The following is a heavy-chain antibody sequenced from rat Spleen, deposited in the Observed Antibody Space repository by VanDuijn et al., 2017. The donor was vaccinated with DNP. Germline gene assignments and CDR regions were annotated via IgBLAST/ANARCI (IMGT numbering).Heavy chain of an antibody. CDR3: ASWAPIAPLSTSNY. D-gene: IGHD1-2*01. CDR2: INTDGGST. Sequence: EVQLVETGGGLVQPGRSLKLSCVASGFTFSSYWMFWIRQAPGKGLEWVASINTDGGSTYYPDSVKGRFTISRDNAENTVYLQMSSLSSEDTATYYCASWAPIAPLSTSNYWGQGVMVTVSS. CDR1: GFTFSSYW. J-gene: IGHJ2*01. V-gene: IGHV5-58*01.